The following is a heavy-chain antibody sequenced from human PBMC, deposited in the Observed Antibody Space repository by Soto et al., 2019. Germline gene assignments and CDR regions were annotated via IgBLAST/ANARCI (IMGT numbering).Heavy chain of an antibody. CDR3: ARQRVQGPTGYSYALDV. V-gene: IGHV1-18*01. Sequence: QVQLVQSGAEVKKPGASVKVSCQASGFTLTSYGITWLRQAPGQGLEWMGWISGNSDSSKYEQRFEGRLTMTVDTSTSTAYLELSSRTSDDTAVFYCARQRVQGPTGYSYALDVGGQGTTVIVTS. CDR2: ISGNSDSS. J-gene: IGHJ6*02. D-gene: IGHD2-15*01. CDR1: GFTLTSYG.